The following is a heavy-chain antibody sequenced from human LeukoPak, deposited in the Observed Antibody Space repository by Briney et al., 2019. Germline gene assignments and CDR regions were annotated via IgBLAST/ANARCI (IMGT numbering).Heavy chain of an antibody. CDR3: ARVPYYYDSSGYWNWFDP. CDR1: GGSISSYY. J-gene: IGHJ5*01. CDR2: IHNSEST. D-gene: IGHD3-22*01. V-gene: IGHV4-4*08. Sequence: SETLSLTCTVSGGSISSYYWSWIRQPPGKGLEWIGNIHNSESTYYNPSLKSRVTISVDTSKNQFSLKLSSVTAADTAVYYCARVPYYYDSSGYWNWFDPWGQGTLVTVSS.